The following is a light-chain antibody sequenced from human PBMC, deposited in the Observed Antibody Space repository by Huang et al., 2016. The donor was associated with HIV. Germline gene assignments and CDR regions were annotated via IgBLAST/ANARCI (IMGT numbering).Light chain of an antibody. J-gene: IGKJ4*01. V-gene: IGKV3-15*01. CDR3: QQYNNWLLS. CDR2: GSS. Sequence: IVMTQSPATLSVSPGERVTVSCRANRSVSSNLAWYQQRPGQAPRLPSYGSSTRALGIPARFSGSGSGTDFSLTISSLQSEDFALYYCQQYNNWLLSFGGGTRVDI. CDR1: RSVSSN.